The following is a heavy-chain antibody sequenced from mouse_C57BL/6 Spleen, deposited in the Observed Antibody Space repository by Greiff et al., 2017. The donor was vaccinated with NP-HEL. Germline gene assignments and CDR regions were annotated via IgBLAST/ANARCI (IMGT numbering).Heavy chain of an antibody. J-gene: IGHJ1*03. V-gene: IGHV14-4*01. CDR3: TFHDYDRWYFDV. D-gene: IGHD2-4*01. Sequence: EVKLVESGAELVRPGASVKLSCTASGFNIKDDYMHWVKQRPEQGLEWIGWIDPENGDTEYASKFQGKATITADTSSNTAYLQLSSLTSEDTAVYYCTFHDYDRWYFDVWGTGTTVTVSS. CDR1: GFNIKDDY. CDR2: IDPENGDT.